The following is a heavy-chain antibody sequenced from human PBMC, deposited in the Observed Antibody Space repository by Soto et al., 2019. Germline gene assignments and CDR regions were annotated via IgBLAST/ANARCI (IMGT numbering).Heavy chain of an antibody. V-gene: IGHV1-69*02. CDR1: GGTFSSYT. CDR3: ARFFEQPGVPSDAFDI. CDR2: IIPILGIA. Sequence: SVKVSCKASGGTFSSYTISWVRQAPGQGLEWMGRIIPILGIANYAQKFQGRVTITADKSTSTAYMELSSLRSEDTAVYYCARFFEQPGVPSDAFDIWGQGTMVTVSS. D-gene: IGHD3-10*01. J-gene: IGHJ3*02.